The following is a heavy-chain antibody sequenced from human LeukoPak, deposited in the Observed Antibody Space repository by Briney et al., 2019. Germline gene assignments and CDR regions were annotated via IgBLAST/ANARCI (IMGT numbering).Heavy chain of an antibody. Sequence: GGSLRLSCAASGFTLSSFRMSWVRQAPVKGLEWVSRIIDSGVTNYADSVKGRFTISRDNSKNTLYLQMNSLIAEDTAAYYCTKGARVYVTGPDFWGPGTLVTVSS. V-gene: IGHV3-23*01. CDR2: IIDSGVT. J-gene: IGHJ4*02. CDR3: TKGARVYVTGPDF. D-gene: IGHD3-9*01. CDR1: GFTLSSFR.